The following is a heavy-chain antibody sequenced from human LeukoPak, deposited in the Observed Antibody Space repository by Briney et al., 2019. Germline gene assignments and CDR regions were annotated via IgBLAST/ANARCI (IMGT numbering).Heavy chain of an antibody. V-gene: IGHV4-34*01. D-gene: IGHD2-2*02. J-gene: IGHJ4*02. CDR3: ARVNECSSTSCYINY. Sequence: SETLSLTCAVYGGSFSGYYWSWIRQPPGQGLEWMGEINHSGSTNYNPSPNSRVTISIDTSKNQFSLKLSAVTAADTAVYYCARVNECSSTSCYINYWGRGTLVAVSS. CDR1: GGSFSGYY. CDR2: INHSGST.